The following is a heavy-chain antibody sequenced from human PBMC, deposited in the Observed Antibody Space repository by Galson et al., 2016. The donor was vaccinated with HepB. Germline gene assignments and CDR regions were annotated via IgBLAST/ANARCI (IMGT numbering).Heavy chain of an antibody. CDR3: ARETTIWGNGFQY. D-gene: IGHD4-23*01. CDR1: GFTFDDYT. Sequence: SLRLSCAASGFTFDDYTMHWVRQAPGKGLEWVSLVSWDATTIYYADSVKGRFTISRDNSKNSLYLQMNSLTSEDTALYYCARETTIWGNGFQYWGQGTLVTVSS. J-gene: IGHJ4*02. CDR2: VSWDATTI. V-gene: IGHV3-43*01.